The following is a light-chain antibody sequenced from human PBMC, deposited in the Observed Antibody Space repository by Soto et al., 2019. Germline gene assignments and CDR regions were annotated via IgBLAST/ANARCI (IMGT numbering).Light chain of an antibody. J-gene: IGKJ1*01. CDR2: GAS. Sequence: MTQSPSTLSASVGDRVTITCRASQIVSSNLAWYQQKPGQAPRLLIYGASTRATGIPARFSGSGSETEFTLTISSLQAEDSAVYFCQQYNNWPTWTFGQGTKVDIK. CDR1: QIVSSN. CDR3: QQYNNWPTWT. V-gene: IGKV3-15*01.